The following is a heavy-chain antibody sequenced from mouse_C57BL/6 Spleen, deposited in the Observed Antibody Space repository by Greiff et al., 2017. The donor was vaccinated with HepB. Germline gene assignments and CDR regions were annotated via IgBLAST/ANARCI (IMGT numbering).Heavy chain of an antibody. CDR1: GYTFTSYW. D-gene: IGHD1-1*01. J-gene: IGHJ2*01. V-gene: IGHV1-53*01. CDR3: ARASTTVVATTDYFDY. CDR2: INPSNGGT. Sequence: QVQLQQPGTELVKPGASVKLSCKASGYTFTSYWMHWVKQRPGQGLEWIGNINPSNGGTNYNEKFKSKATLTVDKSSSTAYMQLSSLTSEDSAVYYCARASTTVVATTDYFDYWGQGTTLTVSS.